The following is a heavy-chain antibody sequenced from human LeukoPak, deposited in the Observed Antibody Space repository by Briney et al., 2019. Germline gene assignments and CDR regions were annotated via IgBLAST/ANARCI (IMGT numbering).Heavy chain of an antibody. V-gene: IGHV1-8*01. D-gene: IGHD6-13*01. Sequence: ASVKVSCKASGYTFTSYDINWVRQATGQGLERMGWMNPNSGNTGYAQKFQGRVTMTRNTSISTAYMELSSLRSEDTAVYYCARGVVAAAGTIYGMDVWGQGTTVTVSS. CDR1: GYTFTSYD. CDR2: MNPNSGNT. CDR3: ARGVVAAAGTIYGMDV. J-gene: IGHJ6*02.